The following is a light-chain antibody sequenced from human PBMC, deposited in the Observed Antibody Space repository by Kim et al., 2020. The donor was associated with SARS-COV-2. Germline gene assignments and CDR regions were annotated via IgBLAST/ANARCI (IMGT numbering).Light chain of an antibody. J-gene: IGLJ1*01. V-gene: IGLV1-51*01. CDR3: GTWDSSLGAYV. CDR2: DNN. CDR1: SASSGYYY. Sequence: GHKVTIACSGTSASSGYYYVSWYQQLPRTAPKLLGYDNNKRPTVSPDRFAGYKSGTSATLGITGLQTGDGADYYCGTWDSSLGAYVFGTGTKVTVL.